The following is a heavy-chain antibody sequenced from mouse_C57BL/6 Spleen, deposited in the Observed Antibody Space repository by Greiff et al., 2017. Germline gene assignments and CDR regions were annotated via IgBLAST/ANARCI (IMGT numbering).Heavy chain of an antibody. Sequence: VQLQQSGPELVKPGASVKISCKASGYTFTDYYMNWVKQSHGKSLEWIGDINPNNGGTSYNQKFKGKATLTVDKSSSTAYMELRSLTSEDSAVYYCARLDRVVAPDYWGQGTTLTVSS. CDR1: GYTFTDYY. D-gene: IGHD1-1*01. CDR2: INPNNGGT. CDR3: ARLDRVVAPDY. V-gene: IGHV1-26*01. J-gene: IGHJ2*01.